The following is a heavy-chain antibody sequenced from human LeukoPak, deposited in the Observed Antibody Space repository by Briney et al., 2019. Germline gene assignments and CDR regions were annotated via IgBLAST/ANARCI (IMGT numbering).Heavy chain of an antibody. Sequence: GGSLRLSCAASGFTFSSYAMSWVRQAPGKGLEWVSAISGSGGSTYYADSVKGRFTISRDNSKNTLYLQMNSLRAEDTAVYYCATLTDTSGYYYGVDYWGQVTLVTVSS. J-gene: IGHJ4*02. CDR2: ISGSGGST. D-gene: IGHD3-22*01. V-gene: IGHV3-23*01. CDR1: GFTFSSYA. CDR3: ATLTDTSGYYYGVDY.